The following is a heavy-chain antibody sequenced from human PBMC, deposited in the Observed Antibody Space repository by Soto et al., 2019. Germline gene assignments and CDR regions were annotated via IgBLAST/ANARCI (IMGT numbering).Heavy chain of an antibody. J-gene: IGHJ6*02. CDR1: GGSFSCYY. D-gene: IGHD1-7*01. CDR2: INYSGST. Sequence: SEALSLTCADSGGSFSCYYWGWVRQPPGKGLEWVGEINYSGSTNYNPSLKRRVTISVDTSKNQVSLKVTSVTAADTAMYYCARRNYFHALDVWGQGTTVTVSS. V-gene: IGHV4-34*01. CDR3: ARRNYFHALDV.